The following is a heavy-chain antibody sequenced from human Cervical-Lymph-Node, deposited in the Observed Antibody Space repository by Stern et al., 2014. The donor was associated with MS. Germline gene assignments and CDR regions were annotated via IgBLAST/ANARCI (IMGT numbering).Heavy chain of an antibody. CDR3: ARANYDFWSGNSSFQRYYYGMDV. J-gene: IGHJ6*02. D-gene: IGHD3-3*01. V-gene: IGHV3-48*02. CDR2: ISSRRSTI. CDR1: GFTFSSYS. Sequence: EDQLVESGGGLVQPGGSLRLSCAASGFTFSSYSMNWVRQAPGKGLEWISYISSRRSTIYYADSVKGRFTISRDNAKNSLYLQMNSLRDEDTAVYYCARANYDFWSGNSSFQRYYYGMDVWGQGTTVTVSS.